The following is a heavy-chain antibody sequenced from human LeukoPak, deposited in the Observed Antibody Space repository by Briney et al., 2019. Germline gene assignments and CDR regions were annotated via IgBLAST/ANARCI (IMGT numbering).Heavy chain of an antibody. CDR2: INHSGST. CDR1: GGSFSGYY. V-gene: IGHV4-34*01. J-gene: IGHJ4*02. CDR3: ARGRGAASISG. D-gene: IGHD2-21*01. Sequence: PSETLSLTCAVYGGSFSGYYWSWIRQPPGKGLEWIGEINHSGSTNYNPSLKSRVTISVDTSKNQFSLKLSSVTAADTAVYYCARGRGAASISGWGQGTPVTVSS.